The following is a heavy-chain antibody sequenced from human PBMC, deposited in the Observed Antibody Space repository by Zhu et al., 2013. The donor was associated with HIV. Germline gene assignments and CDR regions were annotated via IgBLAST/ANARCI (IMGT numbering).Heavy chain of an antibody. CDR1: GYTFIDYY. Sequence: QVQLVQSGAEVKKPGASVKVSCKASGYTFIDYYMFWVRQAPGQGLEWMGWINGKTGSTNYAQQFQGRVTMTRDTSISTAYLELRRLKADDTAVYYCARERPRESYGSGSYIDYWGQGTLVTVSS. CDR3: ARERPRESYGSGSYIDY. CDR2: INGKTGST. J-gene: IGHJ4*02. V-gene: IGHV1-2*02. D-gene: IGHD3-10*01.